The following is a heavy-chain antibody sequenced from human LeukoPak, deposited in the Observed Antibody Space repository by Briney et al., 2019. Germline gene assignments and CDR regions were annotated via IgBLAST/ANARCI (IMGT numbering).Heavy chain of an antibody. CDR3: ARDSTGTTTPSFDP. CDR2: IIPIFGTA. J-gene: IGHJ5*02. CDR1: RGTFSSYA. Sequence: SVKVSCKASRGTFSSYAISWVRQAPGQGLEWMGGIIPIFGTANYAQKFQGRVMITADESTSTAYMELSSLRSEDTAVYYCARDSTGTTTPSFDPWGQGTLVTVSS. V-gene: IGHV1-69*13. D-gene: IGHD1-7*01.